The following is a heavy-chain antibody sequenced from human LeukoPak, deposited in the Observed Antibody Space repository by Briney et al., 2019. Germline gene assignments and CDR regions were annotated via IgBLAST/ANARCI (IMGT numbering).Heavy chain of an antibody. CDR2: IYPGDSDT. CDR1: GYSFTSYW. Sequence: GESLKISRQGSGYSFTSYWIGWVRQMPGKGLEWMGIIYPGDSDTRYSPPFQAQVTISADKSIHTASLQWSSLKASDTSAYYSARGHNPGYWGQGTLVTVSS. J-gene: IGHJ4*02. V-gene: IGHV5-51*01. CDR3: ARGHNPGY. D-gene: IGHD2-21*01.